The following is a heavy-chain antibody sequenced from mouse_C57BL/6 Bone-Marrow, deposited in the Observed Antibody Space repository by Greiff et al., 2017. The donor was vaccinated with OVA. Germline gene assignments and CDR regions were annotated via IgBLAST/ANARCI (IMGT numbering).Heavy chain of an antibody. J-gene: IGHJ1*03. Sequence: EVQGVESGGGLVQPKGSLKLSCAASGFTFNTYAMHWVRQAPGKGLEWVARIRSKSSNYATYYADSVKDRFTISRDDSQSMLYLQMNNLKTEDTAMYYCVREENRSYYSNYDWYFDVWGTGTTVTVSS. D-gene: IGHD2-5*01. CDR2: IRSKSSNYAT. CDR3: VREENRSYYSNYDWYFDV. CDR1: GFTFNTYA. V-gene: IGHV10-3*01.